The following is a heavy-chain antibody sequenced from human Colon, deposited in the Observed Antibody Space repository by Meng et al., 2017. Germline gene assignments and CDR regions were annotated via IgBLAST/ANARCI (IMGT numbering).Heavy chain of an antibody. CDR1: GVSMRGYY. CDR2: IFHSGPT. D-gene: IGHD2-15*01. CDR3: ATRRAGSCSGGSCSSGYFDY. V-gene: IGHV4-59*01. J-gene: IGHJ4*02. Sequence: SETLSLTCTVSGVSMRGYYWSWLRQAPGTGLEWIGDIFHSGPTNYNPSLKSRVTISVDTSNNQFSLKLSSVTAADTAVYYCATRRAGSCSGGSCSSGYFDYWGQGTLVTVSS.